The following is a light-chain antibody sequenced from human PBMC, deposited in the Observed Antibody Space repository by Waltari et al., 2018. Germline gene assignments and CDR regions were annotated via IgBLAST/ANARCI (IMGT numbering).Light chain of an antibody. V-gene: IGKV3-15*01. CDR1: QSVSNN. J-gene: IGKJ3*01. Sequence: EIVMTQSPATLSVSRGERATLSCRASQSVSNNLALYQQKPGQAPRLLIYGASNRATGIPARFSGSGSGTDFTLTISSLQSEDFAVYYCQHYNNWPPLFTFGPGTKVDIK. CDR2: GAS. CDR3: QHYNNWPPLFT.